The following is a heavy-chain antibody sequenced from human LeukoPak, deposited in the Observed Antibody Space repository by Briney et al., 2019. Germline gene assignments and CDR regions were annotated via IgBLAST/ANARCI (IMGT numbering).Heavy chain of an antibody. J-gene: IGHJ4*02. CDR1: GYTFTGYY. CDR2: INPNSGGT. V-gene: IGHV1-2*02. D-gene: IGHD3-16*01. Sequence: ASVKVSCKASGYTFTGYYMHWVRQAPGQGLEWMGWINPNSGGTNYAQKLQGRVTMTTDTSTSTAYMELRSLRSDDTAVYFCARGYCDYSNCPARNRLDYWGQGTLVTVSS. CDR3: ARGYCDYSNCPARNRLDY.